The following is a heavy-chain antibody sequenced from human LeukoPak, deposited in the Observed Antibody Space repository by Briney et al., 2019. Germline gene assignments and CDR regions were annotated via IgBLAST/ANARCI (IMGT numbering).Heavy chain of an antibody. J-gene: IGHJ6*03. V-gene: IGHV1-2*02. Sequence: GASVKVSCKASGYTFTGYYFHWVRQAPGQGLEWMGWINPNTAGTNYAQKFLGGVTLTWDTSISTAYMELNRLTSDDTAVYYCATSAGDYRAGHYYYMGVCGKGTSVTVSS. D-gene: IGHD4-11*01. CDR3: ATSAGDYRAGHYYYMGV. CDR1: GYTFTGYY. CDR2: INPNTAGT.